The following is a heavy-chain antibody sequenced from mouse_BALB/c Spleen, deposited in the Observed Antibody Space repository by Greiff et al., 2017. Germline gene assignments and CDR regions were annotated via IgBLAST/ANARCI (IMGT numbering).Heavy chain of an antibody. D-gene: IGHD1-1*01. CDR1: GFTFSDYY. J-gene: IGHJ2*01. CDR2: ISDGGSYT. Sequence: EVKLVESGGGLVKPGGSLKLSCAASGFTFSDYYMYWVRQTPEKRLEWVATISDGGSYTYYPDSVKGRFTISRDNAKNNLYLQMSSLKSEDTAMYYCARDLYYGSSYWGQGTTLTVSS. CDR3: ARDLYYGSSY. V-gene: IGHV5-4*02.